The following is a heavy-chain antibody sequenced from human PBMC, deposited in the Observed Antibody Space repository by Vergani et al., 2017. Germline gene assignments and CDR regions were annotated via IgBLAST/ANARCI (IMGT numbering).Heavy chain of an antibody. J-gene: IGHJ3*02. D-gene: IGHD2-21*01. V-gene: IGHV3-9*01. CDR1: GYTFDDYA. Sequence: EVQLVESGGGLVQPGRSLRLSCAASGYTFDDYAMHWVRQAPGKGLEWVSGISWNSVSICYADSVKGRFPISRDKAKNSLYLQMNSLRAEDTALYYCTKEGVETDSFDIWGQGRMVTVSS. CDR2: ISWNSVSI. CDR3: TKEGVETDSFDI.